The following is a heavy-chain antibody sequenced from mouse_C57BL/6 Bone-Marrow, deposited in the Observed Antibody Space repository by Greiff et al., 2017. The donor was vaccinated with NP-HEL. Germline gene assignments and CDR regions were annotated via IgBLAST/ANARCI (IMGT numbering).Heavy chain of an antibody. CDR1: GFNIKDDY. CDR2: IDPENGDT. Sequence: VQLQQSGAELVRPGASVKLSCTASGFNIKDDYMHWVKQRPEQGLEWIGWIDPENGDTEYASKIQGKATITADTSSNTAYLQLSSLTSEDTAVYYCTVMVTRAMDYWGQGTSVTVSS. D-gene: IGHD2-2*01. V-gene: IGHV14-4*01. J-gene: IGHJ4*01. CDR3: TVMVTRAMDY.